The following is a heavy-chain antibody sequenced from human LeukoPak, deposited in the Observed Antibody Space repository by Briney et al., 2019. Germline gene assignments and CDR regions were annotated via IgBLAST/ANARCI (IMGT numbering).Heavy chain of an antibody. D-gene: IGHD3-22*01. J-gene: IGHJ4*02. CDR2: IVVDSGNT. Sequence: SVKVSCKASGFTFSSSAMQWVRQARGQRLEWIGWIVVDSGNTNYAQKFQERVTITRDMSTSTAYMELSSLRSEDTAVYYCAATSSGFYYGAYYFDYWGQGTLVTVSS. CDR1: GFTFSSSA. V-gene: IGHV1-58*02. CDR3: AATSSGFYYGAYYFDY.